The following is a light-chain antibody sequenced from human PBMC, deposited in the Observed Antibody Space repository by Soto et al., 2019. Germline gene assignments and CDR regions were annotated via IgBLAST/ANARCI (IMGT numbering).Light chain of an antibody. CDR2: EVS. V-gene: IGLV2-14*01. CDR3: SSYTSSSTPVV. CDR1: SSDVGGYNY. J-gene: IGLJ2*01. Sequence: QSALTQPASVSGSPGQSITISCTGTSSDVGGYNYVSWYQQHPGKAPKLMIYEVSNRPLGISNRFSGSKSANTASLTISGLQAEDEADYYCSSYTSSSTPVVFGGGTKLTVL.